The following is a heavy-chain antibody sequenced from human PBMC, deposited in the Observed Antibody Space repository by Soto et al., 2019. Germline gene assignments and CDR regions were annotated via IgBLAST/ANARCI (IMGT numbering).Heavy chain of an antibody. D-gene: IGHD2-15*01. CDR2: IIPIFGTA. V-gene: IGHV1-69*12. J-gene: IGHJ6*02. CDR3: ARGGYCSGGSCYEGGMDV. Sequence: QVQLVQSGAEVKKPGSSVKVSCKASGGTFSSYAISWVRQAPGQGLEWMGGIIPIFGTANYAQKFQGRVTITAAXXTXTXXRELSSLRSEDTAVYYCARGGYCSGGSCYEGGMDVWGQGTTVTVSS. CDR1: GGTFSSYA.